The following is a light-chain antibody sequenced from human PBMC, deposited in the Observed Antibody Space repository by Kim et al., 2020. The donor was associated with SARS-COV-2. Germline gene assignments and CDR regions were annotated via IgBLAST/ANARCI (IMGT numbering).Light chain of an antibody. CDR1: SGSIATNY. CDR3: QSYDSSNWV. J-gene: IGLJ3*02. CDR2: EDN. Sequence: GKTLPRPCTRSSGSIATNYVQWYQQRPGSAPTPVIYEDNQRPSGVPDRFSGSIDSSSNSASLTISGLKTEDEADYYCQSYDSSNWVFGGGTQLTVL. V-gene: IGLV6-57*03.